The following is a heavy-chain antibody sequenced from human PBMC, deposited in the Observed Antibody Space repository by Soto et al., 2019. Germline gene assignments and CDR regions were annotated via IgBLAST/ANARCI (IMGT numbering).Heavy chain of an antibody. CDR3: VRDKSPYSSGWHNRHFDY. CDR1: GFTFSSYA. CDR2: ISYDGSNK. D-gene: IGHD6-19*01. J-gene: IGHJ4*02. Sequence: QVQLVESGGGVVQPGRSLRLSCVASGFTFSSYAMHWVRQAPGKGLEWVAVISYDGSNKYYADSVKGRFTISRDNSKTLYLQMNSLRAEDTAVYYCVRDKSPYSSGWHNRHFDYCGQGTLVTVSS. V-gene: IGHV3-30-3*01.